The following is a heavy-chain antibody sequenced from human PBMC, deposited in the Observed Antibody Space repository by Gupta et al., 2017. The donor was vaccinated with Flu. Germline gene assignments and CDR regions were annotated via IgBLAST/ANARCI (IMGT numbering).Heavy chain of an antibody. J-gene: IGHJ4*02. CDR1: GFSLSTRGLR. CDR3: RSHGYYYDSSGFYSEFDY. CDR2: IDWDDDK. D-gene: IGHD3-22*01. V-gene: IGHV2-70*04. Sequence: QVTVKESGPALVKPTQTLTLTCSVSGFSLSTRGLRVSWVRQPPGKALEWLARIDWDDDKFYSTSLKTRLTISKDTSKNQVVLTMTTMDPVDTATYYCRSHGYYYDSSGFYSEFDYWGQGTLVTVSP.